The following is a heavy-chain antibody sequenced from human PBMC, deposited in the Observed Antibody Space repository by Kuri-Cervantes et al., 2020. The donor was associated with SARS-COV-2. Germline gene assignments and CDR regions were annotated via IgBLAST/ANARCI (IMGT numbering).Heavy chain of an antibody. D-gene: IGHD1/OR15-1a*01. CDR2: FYDTGST. J-gene: IGHJ4*02. CDR3: ARGSVGTTVRDIDY. CDR1: GGSISNHY. V-gene: IGHV4-59*08. Sequence: GSLRLSCTVSGGSISNHYWTWLRQPPGKGLEWIGDFYDTGSTNYNPSLESRVTISVDTSKNQFSLKLSSVTAADTAVYYCARGSVGTTVRDIDYWGQGNLVTVSS.